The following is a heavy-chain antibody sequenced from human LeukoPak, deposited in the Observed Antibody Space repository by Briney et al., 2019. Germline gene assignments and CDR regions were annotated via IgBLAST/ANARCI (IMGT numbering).Heavy chain of an antibody. D-gene: IGHD6-19*01. V-gene: IGHV4-31*03. J-gene: IGHJ5*02. CDR1: GGSISSGGYY. CDR2: IYYSGST. CDR3: ARVMYSSGWTPEYNWFDP. Sequence: PSQTLSLTCTVSGGSISSGGYYWSWIRQHPGKGLEWIGYIYYSGSTYYNPSLKSRVTISVDTSKNQFSLKLSSVTAADTAVYYCARVMYSSGWTPEYNWFDPRGQGTLVTVSS.